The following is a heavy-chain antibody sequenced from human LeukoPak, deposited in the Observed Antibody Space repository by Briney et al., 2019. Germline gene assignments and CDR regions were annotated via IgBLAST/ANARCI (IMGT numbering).Heavy chain of an antibody. CDR2: IYHSGST. D-gene: IGHD3-16*02. CDR3: TRCPSSYYDYVWGSYRYDYYFGY. CDR1: GVSISSGAYY. V-gene: IGHV4-30-2*01. Sequence: SGTLSLTCTVSGVSISSGAYYWSWIPQPPGKGLEWIGYIYHSGSTYYNPSLKSRATTSVDRTKNQFSLKLSFMTAAATSDYYGTRCPSSYYDYVWGSYRYDYYFGYWGQGTLVAVSS. J-gene: IGHJ4*02.